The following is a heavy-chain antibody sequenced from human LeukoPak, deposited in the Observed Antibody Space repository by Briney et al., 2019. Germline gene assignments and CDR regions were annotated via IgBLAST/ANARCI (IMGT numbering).Heavy chain of an antibody. CDR1: GFTFSSYG. J-gene: IGHJ4*02. D-gene: IGHD2-8*02. V-gene: IGHV3-30*03. Sequence: SGRSLRPSCAASGFTFSSYGMHWVRQAPGKGLEWVAVISYDGSNKYYADSVKGRFTISRDNSKNTLYLQMNSLRAEDTAVYYCARGRWCNYWGQGTLVTVSS. CDR3: ARGRWCNY. CDR2: ISYDGSNK.